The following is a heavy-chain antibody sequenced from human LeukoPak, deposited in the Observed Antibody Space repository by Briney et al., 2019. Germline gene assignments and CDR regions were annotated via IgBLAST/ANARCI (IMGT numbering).Heavy chain of an antibody. CDR2: ISSSSSYI. J-gene: IGHJ5*02. CDR3: AGENTGGEWFDP. D-gene: IGHD2-21*01. Sequence: GGSLRLSCAASGFTFSSYSMNWVRQAPGKGLEWVSSISSSSSYIYYADSVKGRFTISRDNAKNSLYLQMNSLRAEDTAVYYCAGENTGGEWFDPWGQGTPVTVSS. V-gene: IGHV3-21*01. CDR1: GFTFSSYS.